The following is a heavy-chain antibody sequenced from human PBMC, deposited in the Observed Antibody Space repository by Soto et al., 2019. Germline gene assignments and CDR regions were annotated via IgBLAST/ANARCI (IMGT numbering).Heavy chain of an antibody. V-gene: IGHV4-31*03. Sequence: QVQLQESGPGLVKPSQTLSLTCTVSGGSISSAAYYWSWIRQHPGKGLEWIGYISHSGSTYYTPSLKRRVIISADTSKNQCSLNLTSVTAADTAVYYCAREYTYGSNFFDCWGQGALVTVSS. CDR3: AREYTYGSNFFDC. CDR2: ISHSGST. J-gene: IGHJ4*02. CDR1: GGSISSAAYY. D-gene: IGHD5-18*01.